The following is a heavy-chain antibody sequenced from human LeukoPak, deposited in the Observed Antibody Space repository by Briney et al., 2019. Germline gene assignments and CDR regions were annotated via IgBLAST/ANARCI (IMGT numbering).Heavy chain of an antibody. J-gene: IGHJ4*02. D-gene: IGHD3-3*01. CDR2: MNPNSGNA. V-gene: IGHV1-8*03. CDR3: ARGPRYEDFDY. CDR1: GYTFTSYD. Sequence: ASVKVSCKASGYTFTSYDINWVRQATGQGLEWMGWMNPNSGNAGYAQKFQGRVTITRNTSISTAYMELSSLRSEDTAVYYCARGPRYEDFDYWGQGTLVTVSS.